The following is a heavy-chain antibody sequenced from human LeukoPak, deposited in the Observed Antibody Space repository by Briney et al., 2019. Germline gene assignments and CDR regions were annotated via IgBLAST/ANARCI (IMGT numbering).Heavy chain of an antibody. D-gene: IGHD3-10*01. CDR3: ARAGLLWFGELLSKGFDY. CDR2: IIPIFGTA. J-gene: IGHJ4*02. CDR1: GGTFSSFA. V-gene: IGHV1-69*06. Sequence: SSVKVSCKASGGTFSSFAISWGRQAPGQGLKWMGGIIPIFGTANYAQKFQGRVTITADKSTSTAYMELSSLRSEDTAVYYCARAGLLWFGELLSKGFDYWGQGTLVTVSS.